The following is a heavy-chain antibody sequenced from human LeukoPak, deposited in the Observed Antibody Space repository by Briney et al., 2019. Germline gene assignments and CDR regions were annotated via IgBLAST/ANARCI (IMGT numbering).Heavy chain of an antibody. CDR2: IDYSGST. V-gene: IGHV4-31*03. CDR1: GGSISRGGYC. Sequence: SETLSLTCTVSGGSISRGGYCRSWIRQHPEKGLEWIGYIDYSGSTFYNPSLKSRLTMSIDTSKNQFSLKLSSVTAADTAVYYCAADTSGYRIFNYWGQGTLVTVSS. CDR3: AADTSGYRIFNY. D-gene: IGHD3-22*01. J-gene: IGHJ4*02.